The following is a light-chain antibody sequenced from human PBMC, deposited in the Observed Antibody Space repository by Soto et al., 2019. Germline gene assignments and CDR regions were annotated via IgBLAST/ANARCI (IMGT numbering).Light chain of an antibody. CDR3: GSFAGPVWV. J-gene: IGLJ3*02. Sequence: QSALTQPPSASGSPGQSVTISCTGTSSDIGGYDHVSWYRQDPGKAPKVMIYEVTKRPSGVPDRFSGSKAGNTASLTVFGLQAEDEANHYCGSFAGPVWVFGGGTKVTVL. CDR1: SSDIGGYDH. CDR2: EVT. V-gene: IGLV2-8*01.